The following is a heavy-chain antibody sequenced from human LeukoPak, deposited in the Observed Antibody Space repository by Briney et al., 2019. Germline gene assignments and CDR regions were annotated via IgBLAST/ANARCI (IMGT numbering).Heavy chain of an antibody. D-gene: IGHD3-22*01. CDR2: ISSSSSYI. CDR1: GFTFSSYS. V-gene: IGHV3-21*04. J-gene: IGHJ6*01. CDR3: ARAPPYYYDSRGYHYERGNYYYGMDV. Sequence: GGSLRLSCAASGFTFSSYSMNWVRQAPGKGLEWVSSISSSSSYIYYADSVKGRCTISRDNSQNTLYLQIHGLRAADTAVYYCARAPPYYYDSRGYHYERGNYYYGMDVWGQGTTVIVSS.